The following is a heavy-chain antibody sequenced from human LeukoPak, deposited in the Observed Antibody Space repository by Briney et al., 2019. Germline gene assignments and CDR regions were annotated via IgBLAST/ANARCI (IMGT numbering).Heavy chain of an antibody. V-gene: IGHV4-34*01. CDR1: GGSISSYY. Sequence: SETLSLTCTVSGGSISSYYWSWIRQPPGKGLEWIGEINHSGSTNYNPSLKSRVTISVDTSKNQFSLKLSSVTAADTAVYYCASFGFWSGYSDYWGQGTLVTVSS. CDR2: INHSGST. D-gene: IGHD3-3*01. CDR3: ASFGFWSGYSDY. J-gene: IGHJ4*02.